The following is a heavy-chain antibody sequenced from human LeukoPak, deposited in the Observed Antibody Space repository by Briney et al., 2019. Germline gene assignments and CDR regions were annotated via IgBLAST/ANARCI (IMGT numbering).Heavy chain of an antibody. V-gene: IGHV4-61*02. CDR3: ARDILATSIAAPYY. J-gene: IGHJ4*02. CDR2: IYTSGST. Sequence: SSETLSLTCTVSGGSISSGSYYWSWIRQPAGKGLEWIGRIYTSGSTNYNPSLKSRVTISVDTSKNQFSLRLSSVNAADTAVYYCARDILATSIAAPYYWGQGTLVTVSS. D-gene: IGHD6-13*01. CDR1: GGSISSGSYY.